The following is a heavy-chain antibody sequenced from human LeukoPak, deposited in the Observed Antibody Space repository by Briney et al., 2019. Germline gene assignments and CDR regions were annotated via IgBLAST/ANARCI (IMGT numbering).Heavy chain of an antibody. CDR2: ISGSGGST. D-gene: IGHD3-16*02. J-gene: IGHJ4*02. CDR1: GFTFSSHA. CDR3: AKELYDYVWGSYRYFGY. V-gene: IGHV3-23*01. Sequence: GGSLRLSCAASGFTFSSHAMSWVRQAPGKGLEWVSAISGSGGSTYYADSVKGRFTISRDNSKNTLYLQMNSLRAEDTAVYYCAKELYDYVWGSYRYFGYWGQGTLVTVSS.